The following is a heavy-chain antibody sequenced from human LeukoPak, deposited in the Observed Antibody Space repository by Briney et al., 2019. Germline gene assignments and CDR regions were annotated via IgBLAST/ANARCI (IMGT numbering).Heavy chain of an antibody. V-gene: IGHV4-4*07. D-gene: IGHD3-16*01. CDR2: VYTSATT. CDR3: ARGGQWFDP. Sequence: SETLSLTCSVSGDSISSFSWTWIRQPAGKGLEWIGRVYTSATTNYNPSLTSRVTMSVDTSKNEVSLSLASVTAADTAVYYCARGGQWFDPWGPGTLLIVSS. CDR1: GDSISSFS. J-gene: IGHJ5*02.